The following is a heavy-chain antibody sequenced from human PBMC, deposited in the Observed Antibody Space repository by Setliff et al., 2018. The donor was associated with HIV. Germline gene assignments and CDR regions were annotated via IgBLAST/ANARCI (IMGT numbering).Heavy chain of an antibody. V-gene: IGHV1-18*01. D-gene: IGHD5-12*01. CDR1: GYTFNNYG. Sequence: AASVKVSCKASGYTFNNYGISWVRQAPGQGLEWMGWINTHSVYTNYAQNVKGRVTVTMDTSTSTAYMELRILKSDDTAVYYCARGKTWLRFLDYWCQGTLVTVSS. J-gene: IGHJ4*02. CDR2: INTHSVYT. CDR3: ARGKTWLRFLDY.